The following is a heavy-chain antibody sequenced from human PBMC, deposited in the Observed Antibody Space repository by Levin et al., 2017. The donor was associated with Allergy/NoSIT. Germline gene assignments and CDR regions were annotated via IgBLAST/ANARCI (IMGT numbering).Heavy chain of an antibody. CDR1: GGTFSSYT. Sequence: PEASVKVSCKASGGTFSSYTISWVRQAPGQGLEWMGRIIPILGIANYAQKFQGRVTITADKSTSTAYMELSSLRSEDTAVYYCARDQVGGYSGDAPFDYWGQGTLVTVSS. J-gene: IGHJ4*02. CDR3: ARDQVGGYSGDAPFDY. D-gene: IGHD5-12*01. CDR2: IIPILGIA. V-gene: IGHV1-69*04.